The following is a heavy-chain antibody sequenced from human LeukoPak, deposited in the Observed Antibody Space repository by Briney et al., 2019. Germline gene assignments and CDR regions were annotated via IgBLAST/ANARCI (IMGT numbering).Heavy chain of an antibody. Sequence: GGSLRLSCAVSGFTFSGFWMSWSRQALGKGLEWVASINSDGSEGYYADVVKGRFTISRDNAKNSLYLQINSLRAEDTAVYYCARSSYSSSSSVWGQGTMVTVSS. J-gene: IGHJ3*01. CDR2: INSDGSEG. D-gene: IGHD6-6*01. V-gene: IGHV3-7*03. CDR1: GFTFSGFW. CDR3: ARSSYSSSSSV.